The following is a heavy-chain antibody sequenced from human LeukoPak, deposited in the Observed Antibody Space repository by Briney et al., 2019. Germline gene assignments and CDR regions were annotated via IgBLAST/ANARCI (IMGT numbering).Heavy chain of an antibody. CDR2: IKQDGSEK. V-gene: IGHV3-7*01. D-gene: IGHD3-3*01. Sequence: GGSLRLSCAASGFTFSDYYMSWIRQAPGKGLEWVANIKQDGSEKYYVDSVKGRFTISRDNAKNSLYLQMNSLRAEDTAVYYCAREGYDFWSGAKYYFDYWGQGTLVTVSS. J-gene: IGHJ4*02. CDR1: GFTFSDYY. CDR3: AREGYDFWSGAKYYFDY.